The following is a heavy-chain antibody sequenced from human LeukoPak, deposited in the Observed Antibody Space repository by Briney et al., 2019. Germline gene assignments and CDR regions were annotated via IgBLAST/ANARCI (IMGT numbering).Heavy chain of an antibody. CDR2: ISSSSSYI. D-gene: IGHD6-6*01. CDR3: ARAGSSNFDY. J-gene: IGHJ4*02. CDR1: GFTFSSYS. V-gene: IGHV3-21*01. Sequence: PGGSLRLSCAASGFTFSSYSMNWVRQAPGKGLEWVSSISSSSSYIYYADSVKGRFTISRDNAKNSLYLQMNSLGAEDTAVYYCARAGSSNFDYWGQGTLVTVSS.